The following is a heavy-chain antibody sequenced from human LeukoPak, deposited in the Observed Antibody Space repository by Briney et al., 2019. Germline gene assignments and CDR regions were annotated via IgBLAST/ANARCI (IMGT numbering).Heavy chain of an antibody. D-gene: IGHD5-18*01. V-gene: IGHV4-61*02. CDR3: ARGGLPYSYGPHDAFDI. CDR1: GGSISSGSYY. CDR2: IYTSGST. Sequence: PSQTLSLTCTVSGGSISSGSYYWSWIRQPAGKGLEWIGRIYTSGSTNYNPSLKSRVTISVATSKNQFSLKLSSVTAADTAVYYCARGGLPYSYGPHDAFDIWGQGTMVTVSS. J-gene: IGHJ3*02.